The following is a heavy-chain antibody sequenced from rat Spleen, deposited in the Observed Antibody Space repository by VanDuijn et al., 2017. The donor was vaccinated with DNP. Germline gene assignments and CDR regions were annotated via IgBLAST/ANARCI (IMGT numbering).Heavy chain of an antibody. D-gene: IGHD1-11*01. CDR2: ISTSGSRT. CDR3: TTDFERGY. Sequence: EVQLVESGGGLVQPGRSLKLSCAASGFSFRNYYMAWVRQAPKKGLEWVATISTSGSRTYYPDSVKGRFTISRDNAKSILYLQMESLRSEDTATFYCTTDFERGYWGQGVMVTVSS. J-gene: IGHJ2*01. V-gene: IGHV5-27*01. CDR1: GFSFRNYY.